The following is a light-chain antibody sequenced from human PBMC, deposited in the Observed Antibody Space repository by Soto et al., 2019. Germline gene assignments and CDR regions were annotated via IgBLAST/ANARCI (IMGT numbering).Light chain of an antibody. J-gene: IGKJ4*01. Sequence: EIVLTQSPATLSLSPGERATLSCRASQSVSDRLAWYQQKPGQAPRLLIFDASNRATGIPRRFSGSGSGTDFTLTISSLEPDDFATCYCQQRNFRPEVTCGGGTKVE. CDR1: QSVSDR. CDR2: DAS. CDR3: QQRNFRPEVT. V-gene: IGKV3-11*01.